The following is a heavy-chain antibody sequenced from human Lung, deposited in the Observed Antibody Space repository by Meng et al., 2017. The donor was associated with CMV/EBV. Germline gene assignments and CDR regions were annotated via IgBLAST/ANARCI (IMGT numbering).Heavy chain of an antibody. Sequence: ASVKVSCKGSGYSFTGGYYMHWVRQAPGQGLEWMGWINTKRGGPNYGEKFQGRVTMTRDTPISTVYMEVSRLRPDDTAVYYCARGPTVTRFDYWGQGTLVTVSS. CDR2: INTKRGGP. CDR1: GYSFTGGYY. V-gene: IGHV1-2*02. D-gene: IGHD4-11*01. J-gene: IGHJ4*02. CDR3: ARGPTVTRFDY.